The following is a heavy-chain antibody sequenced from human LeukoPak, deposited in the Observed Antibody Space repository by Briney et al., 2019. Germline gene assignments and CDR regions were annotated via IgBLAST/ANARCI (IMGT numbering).Heavy chain of an antibody. Sequence: GGSLRLSCSASGFTFSSYAMSWVRQAPGKGLEWVSAISGSGGSTYYADSVKGRFTISRDNSKNTLYLQMNSLRAEDTAVYYCAKGDKVVVAASDYGMDVWGQGTTVTVSS. V-gene: IGHV3-23*01. CDR2: ISGSGGST. CDR3: AKGDKVVVAASDYGMDV. CDR1: GFTFSSYA. J-gene: IGHJ6*02. D-gene: IGHD2-15*01.